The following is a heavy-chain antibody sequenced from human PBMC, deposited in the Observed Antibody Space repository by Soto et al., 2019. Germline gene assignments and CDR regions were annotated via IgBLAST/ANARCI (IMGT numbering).Heavy chain of an antibody. CDR3: ARDLYYDFWSGSFPYYGMDV. J-gene: IGHJ6*02. Sequence: GGSLRLSCAASGFTFSSYGMHWVRQAPGKGLEWVAVIWYDGSNKYYADSVKGRFTISRDNSKNTLYLQMNSLRAEDTAVYYCARDLYYDFWSGSFPYYGMDVWGQGTTVTVSS. V-gene: IGHV3-33*01. CDR1: GFTFSSYG. CDR2: IWYDGSNK. D-gene: IGHD3-3*01.